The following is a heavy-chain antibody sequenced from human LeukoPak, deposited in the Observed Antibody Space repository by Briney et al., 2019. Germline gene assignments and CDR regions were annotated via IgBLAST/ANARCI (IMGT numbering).Heavy chain of an antibody. CDR1: GFTFSSYG. V-gene: IGHV3-30*02. CDR3: AKDIKPAHIEARNGPSY. D-gene: IGHD6-6*01. CDR2: IRFDGSNK. J-gene: IGHJ4*02. Sequence: PGGSLRLSCAAPGFTFSSYGIHWVRQAPGKGLEWVAFIRFDGSNKYYADSVKGRFTISRDNSKNTLYLQMISLRAEDTAVYYCAKDIKPAHIEARNGPSYWGQGTLVTVSS.